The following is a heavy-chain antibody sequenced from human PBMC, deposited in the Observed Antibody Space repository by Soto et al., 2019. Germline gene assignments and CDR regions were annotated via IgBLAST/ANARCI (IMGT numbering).Heavy chain of an antibody. CDR1: GLSFDDFV. D-gene: IGHD5-18*01. CDR3: ARGDTPMITGMDSFDI. Sequence: SLRLSCVAAGLSFDDFVMNWVRQRPGRGLEWVSSVSWNSGAKLYVDSVKGRFTISRDNARNSLYLQMDSLRAEDTAVYFCARGDTPMITGMDSFDIWGQGTMVTVSS. J-gene: IGHJ3*02. V-gene: IGHV3-9*01. CDR2: VSWNSGAK.